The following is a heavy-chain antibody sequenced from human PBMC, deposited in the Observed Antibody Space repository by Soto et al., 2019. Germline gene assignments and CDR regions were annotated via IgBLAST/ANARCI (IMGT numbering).Heavy chain of an antibody. Sequence: SETLSLTCTVSGGSISSSSYYWGWIRQPPGKGLEWIGSIYYSGSTYYNPSLKSRVTISVDTSKNQFSLKLSSVTAADTAVYYCARSIRFLEWLLPVRKENWFDPWGQGTLVTVSS. V-gene: IGHV4-39*01. CDR2: IYYSGST. J-gene: IGHJ5*02. CDR1: GGSISSSSYY. CDR3: ARSIRFLEWLLPVRKENWFDP. D-gene: IGHD3-3*01.